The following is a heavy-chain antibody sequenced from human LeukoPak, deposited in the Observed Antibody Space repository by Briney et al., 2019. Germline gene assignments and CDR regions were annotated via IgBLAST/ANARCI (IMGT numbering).Heavy chain of an antibody. CDR1: GFTFRNYG. D-gene: IGHD2-15*01. J-gene: IGHJ4*02. CDR2: ISDSGSSA. CDR3: APDLRGAAWSLDY. V-gene: IGHV3-23*01. Sequence: PGGSLRLSCAASGFTFRNYGMSWGRQAPGKGLEWVSVISDSGSSAYYADSVRGRFTISRDNSKNTLYLQMNSLRAEDTAVYYCAPDLRGAAWSLDYWGQGTLVTVSS.